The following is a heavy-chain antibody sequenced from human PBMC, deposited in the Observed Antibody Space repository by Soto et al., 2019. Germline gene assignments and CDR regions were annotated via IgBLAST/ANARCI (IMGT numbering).Heavy chain of an antibody. CDR2: IYYSGST. CDR3: ARYDYGDYPAY. V-gene: IGHV4-59*08. J-gene: IGHJ4*02. Sequence: QVQLQESGPGLVKPSETLSLTCTVSGGSISSYCWSWIRQPPGKGLEWIGYIYYSGSTNYNPSLKSLVTISVDTSKNQFSLKLSPVTAADTAVYYCARYDYGDYPAYWGQGTLVTVSS. D-gene: IGHD4-17*01. CDR1: GGSISSYC.